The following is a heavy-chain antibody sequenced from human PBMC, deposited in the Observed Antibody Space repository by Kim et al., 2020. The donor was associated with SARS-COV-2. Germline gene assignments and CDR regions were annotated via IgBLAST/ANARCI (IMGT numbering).Heavy chain of an antibody. CDR2: ISAYNGNT. Sequence: ASVKVSCKASGYTFTSYGISWVRQAPGQGLEWMGWISAYNGNTNYAQKLQGRVTMTTDTSTSTAYMELRSLRSDDTAVYYCARVNFDWLGVHDLRPRAIDYWGQGTLVTVSS. J-gene: IGHJ4*02. V-gene: IGHV1-18*01. CDR1: GYTFTSYG. D-gene: IGHD3-9*01. CDR3: ARVNFDWLGVHDLRPRAIDY.